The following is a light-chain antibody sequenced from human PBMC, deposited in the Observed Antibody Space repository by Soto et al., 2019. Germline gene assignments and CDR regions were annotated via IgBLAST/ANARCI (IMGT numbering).Light chain of an antibody. CDR1: QSLLHSNGYNY. Sequence: DIVLTQSPLSLPVTPGEPASISCRSSQSLLHSNGYNYLDWYLQKPGQSPQLLLYLGSNRAAGVPDRFSGRGSGTYFTLKSSRVEADDIGVYYCMQALPSWTFGQGTKVEIK. CDR2: LGS. CDR3: MQALPSWT. V-gene: IGKV2-28*01. J-gene: IGKJ1*01.